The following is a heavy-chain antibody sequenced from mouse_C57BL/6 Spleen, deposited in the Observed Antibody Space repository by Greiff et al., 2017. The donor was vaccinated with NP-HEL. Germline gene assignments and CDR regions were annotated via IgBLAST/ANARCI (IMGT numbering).Heavy chain of an antibody. J-gene: IGHJ3*01. CDR3: AREAYYGSPAWFAY. D-gene: IGHD1-1*01. V-gene: IGHV1-53*01. CDR1: GYTFTSYW. Sequence: SGTELVKPGASVKLSCKASGYTFTSYWMHWVKQRPGQGLEWIGNINPSNGGTNYNEKFKSKATLTVDKSSSTAYMQLSSLTSEDSAVYYCAREAYYGSPAWFAYWGQGTLVTVSA. CDR2: INPSNGGT.